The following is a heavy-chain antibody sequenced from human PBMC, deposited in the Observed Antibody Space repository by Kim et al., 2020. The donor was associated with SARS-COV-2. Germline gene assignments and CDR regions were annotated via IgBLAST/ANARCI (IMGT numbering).Heavy chain of an antibody. CDR3: ARMVPHYYDSSGYLDY. V-gene: IGHV3-7*01. CDR1: GFTFSSYW. D-gene: IGHD3-22*01. CDR2: IKEDGSEK. Sequence: GGSLRLSCAASGFTFSSYWMSWVRQAPGKGLEWVASIKEDGSEKYYVDSVKGRFTISRDSAKNSLYLQMNSLRAEDTAVYYCARMVPHYYDSSGYLDYWGQGTLVTVSS. J-gene: IGHJ4*02.